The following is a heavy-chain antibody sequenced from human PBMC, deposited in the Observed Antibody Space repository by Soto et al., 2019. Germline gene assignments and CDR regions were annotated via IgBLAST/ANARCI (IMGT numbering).Heavy chain of an antibody. CDR3: ARDYISEGSPGSKFIYYYDGLDV. CDR2: ISYDGSKK. Sequence: HPGGSLRLSCAASGFTFISYYIHWFGHSPLKGREWVALISYDGSKKYYADSVKGRITISRDNSRNTLYLQMHSLRTDDTAVFYCARDYISEGSPGSKFIYYYDGLDVWGQGTTVTVSS. D-gene: IGHD3-10*01. V-gene: IGHV3-30*04. J-gene: IGHJ6*02. CDR1: GFTFISYY.